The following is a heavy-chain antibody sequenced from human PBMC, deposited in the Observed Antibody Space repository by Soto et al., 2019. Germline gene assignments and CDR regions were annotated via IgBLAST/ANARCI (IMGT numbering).Heavy chain of an antibody. CDR3: ARVGTPRPFDS. Sequence: QVELQQWGAGLLKPSETLSLTCAVYGGSFSGYYWNWIRQPPGEGLAWIGEINHSGTPNYNPSLKSRVTLSVDTSKNQFSLKVTSVTAADTAVYYCARVGTPRPFDSWGQGTLVTVSP. D-gene: IGHD1-26*01. CDR1: GGSFSGYY. J-gene: IGHJ4*02. CDR2: INHSGTP. V-gene: IGHV4-34*01.